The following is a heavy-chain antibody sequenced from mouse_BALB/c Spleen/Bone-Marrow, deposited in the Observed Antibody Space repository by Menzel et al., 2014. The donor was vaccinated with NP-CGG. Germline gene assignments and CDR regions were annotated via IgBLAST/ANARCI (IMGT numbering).Heavy chain of an antibody. CDR1: GYRLTSYW. CDR3: ARGYYDLDY. CDR2: INPSSGYT. Sequence: QVQLQQSGAELAKPGASVKMSCKASGYRLTSYWMHWVKQRPGQGLEWIGYINPSSGYTEDNQKFKDKAALTADKSSSTAYMQLGSLTSEDSAVYYCARGYYDLDYWGQGTTLTVSS. J-gene: IGHJ2*01. D-gene: IGHD2-4*01. V-gene: IGHV1-7*01.